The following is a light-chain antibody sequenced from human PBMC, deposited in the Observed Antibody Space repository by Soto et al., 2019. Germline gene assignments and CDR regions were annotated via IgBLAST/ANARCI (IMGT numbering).Light chain of an antibody. CDR3: QAYDYILTASV. CDR2: GNR. V-gene: IGLV1-47*02. CDR1: YSNIGSDY. J-gene: IGLJ3*02. Sequence: QSVLTQPPSASGTPGQRVTISCSGSYSNIGSDYVYWYQQLPGTAPKLVIFGNRNRPSGVPERFSGSKSGTSASLAITGLQAEDEADYYCQAYDYILTASVFGGGTKLTVL.